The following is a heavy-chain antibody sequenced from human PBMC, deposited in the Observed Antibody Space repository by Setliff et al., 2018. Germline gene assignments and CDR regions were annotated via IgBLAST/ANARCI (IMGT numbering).Heavy chain of an antibody. J-gene: IGHJ5*02. Sequence: SETLSLTCAVSGYSISSGYYWGWIRQPPGKGLEWIGSIYHSGSTYYNPSLKSRVTISVDTSKNQFSLKLSSVTAADTAVYYCAREHLHYYDSSGPSLWFDPWGQGTLVTVSS. D-gene: IGHD3-22*01. CDR1: GYSISSGYY. CDR3: AREHLHYYDSSGPSLWFDP. V-gene: IGHV4-38-2*02. CDR2: IYHSGST.